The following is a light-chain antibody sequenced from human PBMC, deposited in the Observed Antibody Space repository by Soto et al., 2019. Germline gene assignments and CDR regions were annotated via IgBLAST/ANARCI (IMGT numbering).Light chain of an antibody. CDR1: QNLSKNY. J-gene: IGKJ2*01. Sequence: EIVLTQSPGTLSLSPGERATLSCRASQNLSKNYLAWYQQKPGQAPRLLIYAASSRATGIPDRLGGSGSGTDFTLTISRLEPEDFAVYYCQQYSTSPRTFGQGSQLEIK. V-gene: IGKV3-20*01. CDR2: AAS. CDR3: QQYSTSPRT.